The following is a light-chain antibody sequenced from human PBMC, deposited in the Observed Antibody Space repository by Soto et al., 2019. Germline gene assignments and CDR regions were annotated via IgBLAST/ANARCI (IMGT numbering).Light chain of an antibody. CDR1: QSVSSGY. J-gene: IGKJ4*01. CDR3: QQYGSSPLT. CDR2: GAS. Sequence: EIVLTQSPGTLSLSPGERATLSCRASQSVSSGYFAWYQQKPGQAPRLLIYGASSRATGIPDRFSGSGSGTDFTLTISRLEPEDFAVYYCQQYGSSPLTFGGGTKVDIK. V-gene: IGKV3-20*01.